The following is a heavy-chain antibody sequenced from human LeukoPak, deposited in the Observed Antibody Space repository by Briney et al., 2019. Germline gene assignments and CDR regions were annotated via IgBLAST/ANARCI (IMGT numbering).Heavy chain of an antibody. D-gene: IGHD3-10*01. V-gene: IGHV1-2*02. J-gene: IGHJ4*02. CDR3: ARVGRFGELFPPDY. CDR2: INPNSGGT. Sequence: ASVRVSCKASGYTFTGYYMHWVRQAPGQGLEWMGWINPNSGGTNYAQKFQGRVTMTRDTSISTAYMELSRLRSDDTAVYYCARVGRFGELFPPDYWGQGTLVTVSS. CDR1: GYTFTGYY.